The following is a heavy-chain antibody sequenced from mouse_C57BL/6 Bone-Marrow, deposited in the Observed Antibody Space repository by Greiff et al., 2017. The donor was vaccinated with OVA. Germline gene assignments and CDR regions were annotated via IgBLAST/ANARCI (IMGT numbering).Heavy chain of an antibody. J-gene: IGHJ3*01. Sequence: VQLQQSGAELVRPGASVKLSCTASGFNIKDDYMHWVKQRPEQGLEWIGWIDPENGDTEYASKFQGKATITADTSSNTAYLQLSSLTSEDTAVDYCTTRTAQATGFAYWGQGTLVTVSA. V-gene: IGHV14-4*01. CDR2: IDPENGDT. D-gene: IGHD3-2*02. CDR1: GFNIKDDY. CDR3: TTRTAQATGFAY.